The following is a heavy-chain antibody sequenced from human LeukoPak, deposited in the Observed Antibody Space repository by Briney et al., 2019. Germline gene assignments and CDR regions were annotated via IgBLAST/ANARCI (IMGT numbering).Heavy chain of an antibody. J-gene: IGHJ5*02. Sequence: SETLSLTCTVSGGSISSSSDYWGWIRQPPGKGLEWIGSIHYCGSTYYNPSLKSRVTISVDTSKKQCSLKLSSVTAADTAMYYCARNIRYSSGLNWFDPWGQGTLVTVSS. CDR3: ARNIRYSSGLNWFDP. D-gene: IGHD6-19*01. CDR2: IHYCGST. V-gene: IGHV4-39*01. CDR1: GGSISSSSDY.